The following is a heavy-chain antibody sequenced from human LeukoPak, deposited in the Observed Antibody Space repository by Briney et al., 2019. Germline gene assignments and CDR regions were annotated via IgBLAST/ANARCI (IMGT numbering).Heavy chain of an antibody. V-gene: IGHV1-3*01. CDR3: ARDQEGSSGWYSYFDY. CDR2: INAGNGNT. D-gene: IGHD6-19*01. CDR1: GYTFTSYA. Sequence: ASVKVSCKASGYTFTSYAMHWVRQAPGQRLEWMGWINAGNGNTKYSQKFQGRVTITRDTSASTAYMELSSLRSEDTAVYYCARDQEGSSGWYSYFDYWGQGTLVTVSS. J-gene: IGHJ4*02.